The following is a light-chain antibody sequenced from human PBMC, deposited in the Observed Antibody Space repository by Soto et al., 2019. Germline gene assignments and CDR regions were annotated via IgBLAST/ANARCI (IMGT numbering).Light chain of an antibody. CDR3: QQFDSSVT. CDR1: QSVSSTF. CDR2: GAS. V-gene: IGKV3-20*01. Sequence: EIVLTQSPGSLSLSPGERATLSCRASQSVSSTFFAWYQQRPGQAPRLLMYGASSRATGIPERFGGSGSGTDFTITISRLEPEDFAVYYCQQFDSSVTFGQGTKVEIK. J-gene: IGKJ1*01.